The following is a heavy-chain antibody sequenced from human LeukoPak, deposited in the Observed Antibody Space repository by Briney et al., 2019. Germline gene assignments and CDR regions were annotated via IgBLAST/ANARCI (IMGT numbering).Heavy chain of an antibody. Sequence: GGSLRLSCAASGFTFSSYGMHWVRQAPGKGLEWVAVISYDGSNKYYADSVKGRFTISRDNSKNTLYLQMNSLRAEDTAVYYCAKCNYYDSSAYPFDYWGQGTLVTVSS. CDR3: AKCNYYDSSAYPFDY. D-gene: IGHD3-22*01. V-gene: IGHV3-30*18. CDR2: ISYDGSNK. CDR1: GFTFSSYG. J-gene: IGHJ4*02.